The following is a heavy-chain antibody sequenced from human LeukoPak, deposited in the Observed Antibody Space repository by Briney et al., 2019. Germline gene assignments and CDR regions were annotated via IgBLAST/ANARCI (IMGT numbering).Heavy chain of an antibody. CDR1: GFTLDDYA. Sequence: GRSLRLSCAASGFTLDDYAMRWVRQAPGKGLEWVSLIIGDGGSTYYADSVKGRFTISRDNSKNSLYLQMNSLRTEDTALYYCAKGGPTYYYGSGDYFDYWGEGTVATVSS. D-gene: IGHD3-10*01. J-gene: IGHJ4*02. V-gene: IGHV3-43*02. CDR3: AKGGPTYYYGSGDYFDY. CDR2: IIGDGGST.